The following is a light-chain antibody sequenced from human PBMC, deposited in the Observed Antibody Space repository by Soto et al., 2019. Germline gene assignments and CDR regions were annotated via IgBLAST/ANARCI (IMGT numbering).Light chain of an antibody. Sequence: DIVITQSPAPLSLSPLERATLSFRASQSVSSYLAWYQQKPGQAPRLLIYGASSRATGIPDRFSGSGSGTDFTLTISRLEPEDFAVYYCQQYGSSPRTFGQGTKV. J-gene: IGKJ1*01. V-gene: IGKV3-20*01. CDR1: QSVSSY. CDR2: GAS. CDR3: QQYGSSPRT.